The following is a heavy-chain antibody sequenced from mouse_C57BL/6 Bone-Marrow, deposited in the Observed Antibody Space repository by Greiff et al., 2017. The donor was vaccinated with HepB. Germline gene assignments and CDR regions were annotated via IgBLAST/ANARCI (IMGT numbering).Heavy chain of an antibody. J-gene: IGHJ3*01. CDR3: TTGYSWFAY. V-gene: IGHV1-15*01. Sequence: VQGVESGAELVRPGTSVTLSCKASGYTFTDYEMHWVKQTPVHGLEWIGAIDPETGGTAYNQKFKGKAILTADKSSSTAYMELRSLTSEDSAVYYCTTGYSWFAYWGQGTLVTVSA. CDR1: GYTFTDYE. CDR2: IDPETGGT. D-gene: IGHD2-3*01.